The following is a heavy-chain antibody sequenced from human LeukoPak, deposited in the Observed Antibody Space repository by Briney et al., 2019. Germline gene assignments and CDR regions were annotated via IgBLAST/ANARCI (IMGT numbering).Heavy chain of an antibody. CDR2: IDYSGST. CDR3: AAGTSGYRIFNY. V-gene: IGHV4-31*03. CDR1: GGSISRGGYC. Sequence: SETLSLTCTVSGGSISRGGYCWSWIRQHPGKGLEWIGYIDYSGSTFYNPSLKSRLTMSIDTSKNQFSLKLSSVTAADTAVYYCAAGTSGYRIFNYWGQGTLVTVSS. J-gene: IGHJ4*02. D-gene: IGHD3-22*01.